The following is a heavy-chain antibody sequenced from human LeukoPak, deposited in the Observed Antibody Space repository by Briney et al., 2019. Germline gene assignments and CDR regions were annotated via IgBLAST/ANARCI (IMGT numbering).Heavy chain of an antibody. CDR1: GGSFSGYY. J-gene: IGHJ5*02. D-gene: IGHD3-22*01. Sequence: SETLSLTCAVYGGSFSGYYWSWIRQPPGKGLERIGEINHSGSTNYNPSLKSRVTISVDTSKNQFSLTLSSVTAADTAVYYCAREPREAGTYYYDSSGYSTWGQGTLVTVSS. CDR2: INHSGST. V-gene: IGHV4-34*01. CDR3: AREPREAGTYYYDSSGYST.